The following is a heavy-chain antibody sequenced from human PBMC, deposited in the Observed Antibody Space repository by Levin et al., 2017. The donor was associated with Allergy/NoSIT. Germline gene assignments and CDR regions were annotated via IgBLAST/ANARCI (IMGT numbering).Heavy chain of an antibody. Sequence: PGGSLRLSCTVSGGSISSYYWSWIRQPPGKGLEWIGYIYYSGSTNYNPSLKSRVTISVDTSKNQFSLKLSSVTAADTAVYYCARVYSSGWFDYWGQGTLVTVSS. V-gene: IGHV4-59*01. CDR2: IYYSGST. CDR3: ARVYSSGWFDY. CDR1: GGSISSYY. J-gene: IGHJ4*02. D-gene: IGHD6-19*01.